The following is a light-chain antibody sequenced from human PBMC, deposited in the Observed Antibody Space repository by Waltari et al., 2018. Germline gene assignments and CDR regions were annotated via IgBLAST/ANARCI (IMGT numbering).Light chain of an antibody. CDR2: VNSDGSH. CDR1: SGHSTNV. V-gene: IGLV4-69*01. CDR3: QTGGHGTWV. Sequence: QLVLTQSPSASASLGASVKLTCTLSSGHSTNVIAWLQKRPERGPRYLMKVNSDGSHNQGDEIPDRFSVSSSGAEHYLTISSLQSEDEADYYCQTGGHGTWVFGGGTNLTVL. J-gene: IGLJ3*02.